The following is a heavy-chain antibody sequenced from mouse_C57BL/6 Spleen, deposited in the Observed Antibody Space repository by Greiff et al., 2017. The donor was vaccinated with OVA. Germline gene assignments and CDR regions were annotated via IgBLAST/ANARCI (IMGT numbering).Heavy chain of an antibody. CDR3: ARGEDLDY. J-gene: IGHJ4*01. CDR1: GYSFTGYF. CDR2: INPYNGDT. V-gene: IGHV1-20*01. Sequence: EVKLMESGPELVKPGDSVKISCKASGYSFTGYFMNWVMQSHGKSLEWIGRINPYNGDTFYNQKFKGKATLTVDKSSSTAHMELRSLTSEDSAVYYCARGEDLDYWGQGTSVTVSS.